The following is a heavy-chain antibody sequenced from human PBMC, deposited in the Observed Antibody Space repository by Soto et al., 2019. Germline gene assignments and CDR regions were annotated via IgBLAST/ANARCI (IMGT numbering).Heavy chain of an antibody. Sequence: GESLKISCKVSGYNFNNYWIAWVRQMPGKGLEWMGIIRPSKSATRYSPSFQGQVTISADKSISTAYLQWSSLKASDTAMYYCARHAEYSSSWYGFDYWGQGTLVTVSS. D-gene: IGHD6-13*01. J-gene: IGHJ4*02. CDR1: GYNFNNYW. CDR2: IRPSKSAT. CDR3: ARHAEYSSSWYGFDY. V-gene: IGHV5-51*01.